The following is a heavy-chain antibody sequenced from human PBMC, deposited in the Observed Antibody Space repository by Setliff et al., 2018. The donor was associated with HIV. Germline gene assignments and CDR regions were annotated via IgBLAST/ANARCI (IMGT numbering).Heavy chain of an antibody. CDR3: ARRASKASLDY. CDR1: GYTFTSYW. CDR2: IYPGGSDT. J-gene: IGHJ4*02. Sequence: GESLKISCTGSGYTFTSYWIGWVRQMPGKGLEWRGIIYPGGSDTRYSPSFQGQVTISADKSINPAYLQWSSLQASDTALYYCARRASKASLDYWGRGTLVTVSS. V-gene: IGHV5-51*01.